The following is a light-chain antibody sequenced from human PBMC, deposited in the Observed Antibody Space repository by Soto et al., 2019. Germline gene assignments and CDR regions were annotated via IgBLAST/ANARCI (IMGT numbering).Light chain of an antibody. CDR2: QIS. CDR3: MQGTQFPFT. Sequence: DIVMTQTPLSSSVTLGQPASISCKSSESLVNNDGNTYLSWLQQRPGQPPRLLIHQISNRFSGVPDRFSGSGAGTDFTLNISRVEADDVGVYYCMQGTQFPFTFGPGTRVHVK. J-gene: IGKJ3*01. V-gene: IGKV2-24*01. CDR1: ESLVNNDGNTY.